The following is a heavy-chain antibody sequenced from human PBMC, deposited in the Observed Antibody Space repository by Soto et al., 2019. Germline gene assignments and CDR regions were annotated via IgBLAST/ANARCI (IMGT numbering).Heavy chain of an antibody. Sequence: PVGSLRLSCVASGFTFSRYWMHWIRQAPGKGPVWVSLINVDGSSSSYVDAVKGRFTISRDNAKNMLYLQMNSVTVEDTAVYYCARDPHGGSFDYWGQGTLVTVSS. V-gene: IGHV3-74*01. CDR2: INVDGSSS. J-gene: IGHJ4*02. CDR3: ARDPHGGSFDY. D-gene: IGHD3-16*01. CDR1: GFTFSRYW.